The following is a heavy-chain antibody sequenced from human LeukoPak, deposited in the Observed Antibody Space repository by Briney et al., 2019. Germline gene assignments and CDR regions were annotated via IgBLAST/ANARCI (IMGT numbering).Heavy chain of an antibody. J-gene: IGHJ4*02. CDR1: GGSISSYY. V-gene: IGHV4-59*01. D-gene: IGHD6-13*01. CDR3: ARVPDSSSWSYYFDY. Sequence: SETLSLTCTVSGGSISSYYWSWIRQPPGKGLEWIGYIYYSGSTNYNPSLRSRVTISVDTSKNQFSLKLSSVTAADTAVYYCARVPDSSSWSYYFDYWGQGTLVTVSS. CDR2: IYYSGST.